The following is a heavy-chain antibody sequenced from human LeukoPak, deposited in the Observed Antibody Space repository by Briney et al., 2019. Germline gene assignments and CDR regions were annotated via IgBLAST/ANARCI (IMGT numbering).Heavy chain of an antibody. CDR1: GYTFSTYA. J-gene: IGHJ4*02. CDR2: INAGSGIT. V-gene: IGHV1-3*01. CDR3: ARAELIAAAGLGV. D-gene: IGHD6-13*01. Sequence: ASVKVSCKASGYTFSTYAMHWVRQAPGQRLEWMGWINAGSGITKYSQKFQGRVTITRDTSASTAYMELSSPRSEDTAVYYCARAELIAAAGLGVWGQGTLVTVSS.